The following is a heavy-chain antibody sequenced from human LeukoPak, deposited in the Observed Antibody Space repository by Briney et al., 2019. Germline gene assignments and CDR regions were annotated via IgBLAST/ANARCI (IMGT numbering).Heavy chain of an antibody. V-gene: IGHV3-7*01. D-gene: IGHD3-3*01. CDR1: GFTFSSYW. J-gene: IGHJ6*02. Sequence: GGSLRLSCAAAGFTFSSYWMSWVRQAPGKGLEWVANIKQDGSEKYYVDSVKGRFTISRDNAKTSLYLQMNSLRAEDTAVYYCARDSPLYYDFWSGYYPYDYYYYGMDVWGQGTTVTVSS. CDR3: ARDSPLYYDFWSGYYPYDYYYYGMDV. CDR2: IKQDGSEK.